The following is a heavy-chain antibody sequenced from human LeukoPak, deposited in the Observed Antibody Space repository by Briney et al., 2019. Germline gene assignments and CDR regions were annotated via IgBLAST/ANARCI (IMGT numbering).Heavy chain of an antibody. CDR2: IIPIFGTA. J-gene: IGHJ4*02. CDR1: GGTFSSYA. V-gene: IGHV1-69*05. Sequence: SVKVSCKASGGTFSSYAISWVRQAPGQGLEWMGGIIPIFGTANYAQKFQGRVTITTDESTSTAYMELSSLRSEDTAVYYCARYDRYCSGGDCHYYFDYWGQGTLVTVSS. D-gene: IGHD2-15*01. CDR3: ARYDRYCSGGDCHYYFDY.